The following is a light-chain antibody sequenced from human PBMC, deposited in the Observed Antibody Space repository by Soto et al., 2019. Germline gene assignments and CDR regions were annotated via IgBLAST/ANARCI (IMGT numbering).Light chain of an antibody. Sequence: DIQMTQSPSSLSASVGDRVTITCRASQSISSYLNWYQQKPGKAPKLLIYAASSLQSGVPSRFSGSGSGTDFTLTISCLQSEDFATYYCQQYYSYPWGTFGQGTKVDNK. CDR3: QQYYSYPWGT. J-gene: IGKJ1*01. CDR2: AAS. CDR1: QSISSY. V-gene: IGKV1-39*01.